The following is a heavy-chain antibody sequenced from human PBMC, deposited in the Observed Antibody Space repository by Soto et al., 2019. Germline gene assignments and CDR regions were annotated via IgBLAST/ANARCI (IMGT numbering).Heavy chain of an antibody. CDR3: ARDQEPSTLYYDYYYMDV. CDR2: INPSGGST. Sequence: QVQLVQSGAEVKKPGASVTVSCPASGYTFTSYYIHWVRQAPGQGLEWMGIINPSGGSTSYAQKFQGRVTLTRATSRSTVYLEVSGLRSEDTAVYYCARDQEPSTLYYDYYYMDVWGKGTTVTVSS. CDR1: GYTFTSYY. J-gene: IGHJ6*03. V-gene: IGHV1-46*03.